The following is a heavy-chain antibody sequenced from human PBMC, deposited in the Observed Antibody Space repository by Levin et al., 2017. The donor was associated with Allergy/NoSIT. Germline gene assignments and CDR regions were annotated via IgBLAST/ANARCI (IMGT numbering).Heavy chain of an antibody. CDR2: IWYDGSNK. Sequence: GESLKISCEASGFTFSTYGMHWVRQAPGKGLEWVAIIWYDGSNKYYADSVKGRFTISRDNSKNTLYLQMNSLRAEDTAVYYCARDVGTSGWYGAFDIWGQGTLVTVSS. J-gene: IGHJ3*02. CDR3: ARDVGTSGWYGAFDI. D-gene: IGHD6-19*01. CDR1: GFTFSTYG. V-gene: IGHV3-33*01.